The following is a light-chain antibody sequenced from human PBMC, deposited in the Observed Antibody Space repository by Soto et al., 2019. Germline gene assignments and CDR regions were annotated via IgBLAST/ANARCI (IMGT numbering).Light chain of an antibody. Sequence: MTQSPATLSVSPGERATLSCRASQSVSSNLAWYQQKPGQAPRLLIYGASTRATGIPARFSGSGSGTEFTLTISSLQSEDFALYYCQQYNNRPPWTFGQGTKVDIK. CDR3: QQYNNRPPWT. CDR1: QSVSSN. J-gene: IGKJ1*01. CDR2: GAS. V-gene: IGKV3-15*01.